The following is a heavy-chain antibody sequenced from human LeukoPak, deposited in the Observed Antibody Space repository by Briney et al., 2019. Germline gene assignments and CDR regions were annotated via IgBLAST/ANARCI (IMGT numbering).Heavy chain of an antibody. CDR1: GFTFSSYS. Sequence: PGGSLRLSCAASGFTFSSYSMNWVRQAPGKGLEWVSSISSSSYIYYADSVKGRFTISRDNAKNSLYLQMNSLRAEDTAVYYCARESSGDYRSSYYYYYGMDVWGQGTTVTVSS. J-gene: IGHJ6*02. D-gene: IGHD4-17*01. CDR3: ARESSGDYRSSYYYYYGMDV. CDR2: ISSSSYI. V-gene: IGHV3-21*01.